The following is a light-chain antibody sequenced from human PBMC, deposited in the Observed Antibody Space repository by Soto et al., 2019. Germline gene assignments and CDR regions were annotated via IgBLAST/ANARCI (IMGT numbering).Light chain of an antibody. V-gene: IGKV1-5*03. CDR1: QSISSW. CDR3: QQYNGYPLT. Sequence: DIQMTQSPSTLSASVGDTVTITCRASQSISSWLAWYQQKPGKAPNLLIYQASSLQGGVPSRFSGSGSGTEFTLTISSLQPDDCATYYCQQYNGYPLTFGGGTKVEIK. CDR2: QAS. J-gene: IGKJ4*01.